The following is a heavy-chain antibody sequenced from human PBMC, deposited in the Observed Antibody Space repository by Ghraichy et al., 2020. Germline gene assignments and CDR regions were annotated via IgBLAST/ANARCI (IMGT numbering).Heavy chain of an antibody. J-gene: IGHJ4*02. Sequence: LSLTCSASGFTFSSYAMHWVRQAPGKGLEYVSAISSNGGSTYYADSVKGRFTISRDNSKNTLYLQMSSLRAEDTAVYYCVKEGSGYSYGSFDYWGQGTLVTVSS. CDR3: VKEGSGYSYGSFDY. CDR2: ISSNGGST. CDR1: GFTFSSYA. D-gene: IGHD5-18*01. V-gene: IGHV3-64D*06.